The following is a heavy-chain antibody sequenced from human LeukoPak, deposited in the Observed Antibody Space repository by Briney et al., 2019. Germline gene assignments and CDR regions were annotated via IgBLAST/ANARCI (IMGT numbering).Heavy chain of an antibody. CDR2: ISYVVGRK. J-gene: IGHJ4*02. Sequence: GGSLRLSCAASGFTFSSYGMHWVRQAPGKGLEWVAVISYVVGRKYYADSVKGRFTIPRANSKNTLYLQMNSLRAEDTAVYNCAKDDYYDTSGYRDWGQGTLVTVSS. CDR3: AKDDYYDTSGYRD. V-gene: IGHV3-30*18. CDR1: GFTFSSYG. D-gene: IGHD3-22*01.